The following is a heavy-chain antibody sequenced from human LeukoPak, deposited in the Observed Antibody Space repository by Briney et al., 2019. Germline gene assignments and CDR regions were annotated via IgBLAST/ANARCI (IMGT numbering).Heavy chain of an antibody. CDR1: GYSVASAYY. V-gene: IGHV4-38-2*02. D-gene: IGHD3-9*01. Sequence: SETLSLTCTVSGYSVASAYYWNWVRQPPGKGLEWIGGIHHSGITYYNPSLKSRVTLSVDTSKNEVSLTLRSVTAADTAVYYCARTYYDILTGYDFDYWGQGTLVTVSS. J-gene: IGHJ4*02. CDR3: ARTYYDILTGYDFDY. CDR2: IHHSGIT.